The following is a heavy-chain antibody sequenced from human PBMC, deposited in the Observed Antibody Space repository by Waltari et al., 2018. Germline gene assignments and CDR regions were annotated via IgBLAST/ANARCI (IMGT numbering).Heavy chain of an antibody. CDR3: AREGLTGRGFDY. Sequence: QVQLVPSGAEVKKPGASVKVPCKTSCNTFTAYHMQWVRQAPGQGLEWMGWINSNSGDRGYAQKFLGRVTMTRDTSVSTIYMELSGLKSDDTAVYYCAREGLTGRGFDYWGQGTLVTVSS. CDR1: CNTFTAYH. D-gene: IGHD3-10*01. V-gene: IGHV1-2*02. J-gene: IGHJ4*02. CDR2: INSNSGDR.